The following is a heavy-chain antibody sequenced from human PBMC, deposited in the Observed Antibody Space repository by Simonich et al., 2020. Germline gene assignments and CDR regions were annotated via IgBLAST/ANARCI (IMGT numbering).Heavy chain of an antibody. CDR1: EFTLSGHS. V-gene: IGHV3-48*01. CDR3: ARDSSYYAFDI. J-gene: IGHJ3*02. CDR2: ISSSSSTK. D-gene: IGHD5-12*01. Sequence: EVQLVESGGGLVQPGGSLRLSCAASEFTLSGHSMTWVRQDPGKGLVWVTYISSSSSTKYYADSVKGRFTISRDNAKTSLYLQMNSLRAEDTAVYYCARDSSYYAFDIWGQGTMVTVSS.